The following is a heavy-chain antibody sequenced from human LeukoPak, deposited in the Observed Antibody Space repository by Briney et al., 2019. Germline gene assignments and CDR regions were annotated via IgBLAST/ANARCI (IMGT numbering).Heavy chain of an antibody. CDR3: ARGYYNILTGYYVDY. Sequence: SETLSLTCTVSGGSISNYYWSWIRQPPGKGLEWIGYFSNSGSTDYNPSLKSRVTISVDTSKNQFSPKLSSVTAADTAVYYCARGYYNILTGYYVDYWGQGTLVTVSS. CDR2: FSNSGST. D-gene: IGHD3-9*01. J-gene: IGHJ4*02. V-gene: IGHV4-59*01. CDR1: GGSISNYY.